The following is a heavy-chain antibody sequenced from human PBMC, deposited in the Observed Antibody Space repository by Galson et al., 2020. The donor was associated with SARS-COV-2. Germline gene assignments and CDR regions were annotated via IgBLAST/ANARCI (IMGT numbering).Heavy chain of an antibody. V-gene: IGHV3-53*01. D-gene: IGHD3-16*01. J-gene: IGHJ6*02. CDR2: IYVAGYT. CDR3: AGTLGPYYYYAYGLDV. Sequence: GGSLRLSCAASGLTVSSYYMMWVRQAPGKGLEWVSVIYVAGYTSYAASVQGRFTISRDDSKNTLYLQMNSLRAEDTAVYDCAGTLGPYYYYAYGLDVWGQGTTVTVSS. CDR1: GLTVSSYY.